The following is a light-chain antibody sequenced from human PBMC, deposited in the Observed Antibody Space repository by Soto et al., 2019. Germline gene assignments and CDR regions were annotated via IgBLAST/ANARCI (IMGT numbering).Light chain of an antibody. CDR1: SSDIGGYKY. J-gene: IGLJ1*01. Sequence: QPVLTQPASVSGSPGQSITISCTGTSSDIGGYKYVSWYQRHPGKAPKLMIYEVSNRPSGVSNRFSGSKSGNTASLTISGLQAEDEADYYCSSYAGTSTLYVFGTGTKLTVL. V-gene: IGLV2-14*01. CDR3: SSYAGTSTLYV. CDR2: EVS.